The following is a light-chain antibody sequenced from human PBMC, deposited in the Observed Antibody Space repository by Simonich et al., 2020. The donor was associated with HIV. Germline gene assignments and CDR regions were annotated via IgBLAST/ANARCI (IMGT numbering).Light chain of an antibody. CDR2: CNS. CDR1: SSNIGAGYD. CDR3: QSYDSGLSGSV. Sequence: QSVLTQPPSVSGAPGQRVTISCTGSSSNIGAGYDVHWYQQLPGTAPKLLIYCNSNRPSGVPDRFSGSKSGTSASLAITGLQAEDEADYYCQSYDSGLSGSVFGGGTTLTVL. V-gene: IGLV1-40*01. J-gene: IGLJ3*02.